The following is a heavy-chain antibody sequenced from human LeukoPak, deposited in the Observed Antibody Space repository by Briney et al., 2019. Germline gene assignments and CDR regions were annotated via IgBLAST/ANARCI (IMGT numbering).Heavy chain of an antibody. J-gene: IGHJ4*02. CDR1: GGTFSSYA. CDR3: ARVAQHGTAGARGVMPYDY. D-gene: IGHD3-10*01. CDR2: IIPIFGTA. Sequence: ASVKVSCKASGGTFSSYAISWVRQAPEQGLEWMGRIIPIFGTANYAQKLQGRVTITADKSTSTAYMELSSLRSEDTAVYYCARVAQHGTAGARGVMPYDYWGQETLVTVSS. V-gene: IGHV1-69*06.